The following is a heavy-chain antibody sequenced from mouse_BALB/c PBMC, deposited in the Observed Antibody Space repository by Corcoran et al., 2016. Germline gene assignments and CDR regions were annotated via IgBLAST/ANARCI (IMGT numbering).Heavy chain of an antibody. CDR2: IDPYNGGT. D-gene: IGHD1-1*01. CDR3: AREDYYGSYAMDY. J-gene: IGHJ4*01. CDR1: GYSFTGYN. Sequence: EVQLQQSGPELGKPGASVKISCKASGYSFTGYNMYWVKQSHRKSLEWIGYIDPYNGGTSYNQKSKGKATLTVDKSSSTAYMHLNSLTSEDSAIYYCAREDYYGSYAMDYWGQGTSVTVSS. V-gene: IGHV1S135*01.